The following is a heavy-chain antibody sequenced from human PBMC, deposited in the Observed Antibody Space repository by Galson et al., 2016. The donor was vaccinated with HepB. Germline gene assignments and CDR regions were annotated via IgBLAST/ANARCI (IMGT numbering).Heavy chain of an antibody. J-gene: IGHJ5*02. V-gene: IGHV3-30*18. CDR2: ISFDGNNE. CDR1: GFTFNTSG. CDR3: SKAATFDP. Sequence: SLRLSCAASGFTFNTSGMHWVRQAPGKGLEWVAVISFDGNNEYYADSVKGRFTISRDNSKNTLYLLMNSLRLEDTAVYYCSKAATFDPWGQGTLVTVSS.